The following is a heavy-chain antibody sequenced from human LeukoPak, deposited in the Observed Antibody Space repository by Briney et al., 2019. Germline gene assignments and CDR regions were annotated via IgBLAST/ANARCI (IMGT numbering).Heavy chain of an antibody. D-gene: IGHD2-21*02. J-gene: IGHJ4*02. CDR2: ISWNSGSI. CDR1: GFTFNNYA. V-gene: IGHV3-9*01. Sequence: GGSLRLSCAASGFTFNNYAMGWVRQAPGKGLEWVSGISWNSGSIVYADSVKGRFTISRDNAKNSLYLQMNSLRAEDTALYYCVKDMRFVVVTAGGSFEYWGQGTLVTVSS. CDR3: VKDMRFVVVTAGGSFEY.